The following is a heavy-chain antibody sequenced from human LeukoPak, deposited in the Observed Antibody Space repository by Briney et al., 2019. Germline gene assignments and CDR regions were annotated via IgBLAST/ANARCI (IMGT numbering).Heavy chain of an antibody. V-gene: IGHV1-69*05. CDR3: ARGVGVPAAMDRRGNYYYYYMDV. D-gene: IGHD2-2*01. CDR2: IIPIFGTA. Sequence: GASVKVSCKASGGTFSSYAISWVRQAPGQRLEWMGGIIPIFGTANYAQKFQGRVTITTDESTSTAYMELSSLRSEDTAVYYCARGVGVPAAMDRRGNYYYYYMDVWGKGTTVTVSS. CDR1: GGTFSSYA. J-gene: IGHJ6*03.